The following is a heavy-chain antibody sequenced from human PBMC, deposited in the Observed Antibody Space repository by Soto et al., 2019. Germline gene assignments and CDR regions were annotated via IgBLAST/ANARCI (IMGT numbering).Heavy chain of an antibody. J-gene: IGHJ6*02. CDR1: GFTFTSSA. D-gene: IGHD2-15*01. Sequence: ASVKVSCKASGFTFTSSAVQWVRQARGQRLEWLGWIVVGSGNTIYAQKFQERATITRDMSTITSYMELNSLRSEDTAVYYCAAVATPHRGCYYGMDVWGQGTAVTVSS. CDR3: AAVATPHRGCYYGMDV. CDR2: IVVGSGNT. V-gene: IGHV1-58*01.